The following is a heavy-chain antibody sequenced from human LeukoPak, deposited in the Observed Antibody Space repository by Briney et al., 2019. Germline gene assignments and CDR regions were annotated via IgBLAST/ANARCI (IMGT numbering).Heavy chain of an antibody. CDR2: ISGSGGST. D-gene: IGHD3-10*01. CDR3: AKSFVGYGSGSYYIPRIVYGMDV. J-gene: IGHJ6*02. CDR1: GFTFSSYA. Sequence: GGSLRLSCAASGFTFSSYAMSWVRQAPGKGLEWVSAISGSGGSTYYADSVKGRFTISRDNSKNTLYLQMNSLRAEDTAVYYCAKSFVGYGSGSYYIPRIVYGMDVWGQGTTVTVSS. V-gene: IGHV3-23*01.